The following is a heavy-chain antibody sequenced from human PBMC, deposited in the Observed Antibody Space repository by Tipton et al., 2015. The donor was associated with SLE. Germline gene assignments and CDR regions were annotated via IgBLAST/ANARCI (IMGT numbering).Heavy chain of an antibody. Sequence: TLSLTCTVSGGSISGYYWSWIRQPPGKGLEWIGEINHSGSTNYNPSLKSRVTISVDTSKNQFSLKLSSVTAADTAVYYCARSSSGWYGAFDIWGQGTMVTVSS. J-gene: IGHJ3*02. CDR3: ARSSSGWYGAFDI. D-gene: IGHD6-19*01. CDR1: GGSISGYY. CDR2: INHSGST. V-gene: IGHV4-34*01.